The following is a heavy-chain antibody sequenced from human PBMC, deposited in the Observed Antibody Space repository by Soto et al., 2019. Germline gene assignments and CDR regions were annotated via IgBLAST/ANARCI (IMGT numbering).Heavy chain of an antibody. CDR2: ISTYNAKT. CDR3: LRVNEGVFYDSSGYFEY. Sequence: QVQLVQSGAEVRKPGASVKVSCKASGYTFNKYGLNWLRQAPGQGREWMGWISTYNAKTKYAQNVQDRVSMTIDTSTSTAYMELMGLRSDDTAVDYCLRVNEGVFYDSSGYFEYWGQGTLVTVSS. V-gene: IGHV1-18*04. CDR1: GYTFNKYG. J-gene: IGHJ4*02. D-gene: IGHD3-22*01.